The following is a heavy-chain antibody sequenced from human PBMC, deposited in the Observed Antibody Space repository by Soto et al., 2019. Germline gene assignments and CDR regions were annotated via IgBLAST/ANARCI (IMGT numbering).Heavy chain of an antibody. CDR1: GLTFCSYG. J-gene: IGHJ6*02. CDR2: ISYDGSNK. CDR3: ASGLEYSSSSWVYYYYYGMDV. Sequence: GGSRGRGWAASGLTFCSYGVHWVRQAPGKGLEWVAVISYDGSNKYYADSVKGRFTISRDSAKNSLYLQMNSLRAEDTAVYYCASGLEYSSSSWVYYYYYGMDVWGQGTTVTVPS. D-gene: IGHD6-6*01. V-gene: IGHV3-30*03.